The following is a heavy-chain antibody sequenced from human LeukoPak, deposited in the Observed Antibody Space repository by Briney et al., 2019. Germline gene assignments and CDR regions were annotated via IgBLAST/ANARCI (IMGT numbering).Heavy chain of an antibody. J-gene: IGHJ4*02. V-gene: IGHV3-23*01. CDR2: ISGSGGST. Sequence: GGSVRLSCAASGFTFSSYAMSWVRQAPGKGLEWVSAISGSGGSTYYADSVKGRFTISRDNSKNTLYLQMNSLRAEDTAVYYCAKGDIVVVSAALDYWGQGTLVTVSS. CDR1: GFTFSSYA. CDR3: AKGDIVVVSAALDY. D-gene: IGHD2-2*01.